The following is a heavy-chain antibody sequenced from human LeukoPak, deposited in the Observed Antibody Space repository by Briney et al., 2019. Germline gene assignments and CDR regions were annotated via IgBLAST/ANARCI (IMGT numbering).Heavy chain of an antibody. D-gene: IGHD4-17*01. V-gene: IGHV4-39*01. J-gene: IGHJ4*02. Sequence: PSETLSLTCVVSGDSINNSPYFWGWVRQPPGKRLEWVASISYNGYTHFKPSLKSRLIVSVDTSKNHFFLRLSSVTAADTAIYVCARRADYGNSFFDSWGQGALVTVSS. CDR1: GDSINNSPYF. CDR3: ARRADYGNSFFDS. CDR2: ISYNGYT.